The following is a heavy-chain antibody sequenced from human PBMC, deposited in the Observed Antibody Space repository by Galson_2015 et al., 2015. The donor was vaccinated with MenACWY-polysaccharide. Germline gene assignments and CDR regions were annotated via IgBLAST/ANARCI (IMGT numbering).Heavy chain of an antibody. CDR2: ISASGGTT. V-gene: IGHV3-23*01. J-gene: IGHJ4*02. Sequence: SPRLSCAASGFTFSSYAISWVRQAPGQGLEWVSTISASGGTTHYADAVKGRFVISRDASKSTLYLQLNSLRAEDTATYYCAKATCGSTSCYGFDHWGQGTPVTVSS. CDR1: GFTFSSYA. CDR3: AKATCGSTSCYGFDH. D-gene: IGHD2-2*01.